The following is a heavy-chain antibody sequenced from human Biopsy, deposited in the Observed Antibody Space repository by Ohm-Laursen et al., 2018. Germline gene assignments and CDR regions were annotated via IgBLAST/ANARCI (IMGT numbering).Heavy chain of an antibody. Sequence: SLRLSCAAPGFIFDDYDMHWVRHAPGKGLEWVSRINRDSDTADYVDSVRGRFTISRDNARKTLFLQMNSLRPEDTALYYCVKDRGGARASFHYWGQGIRVAVSS. CDR2: INRDSDTA. D-gene: IGHD3-16*01. J-gene: IGHJ4*02. CDR3: VKDRGGARASFHY. CDR1: GFIFDDYD. V-gene: IGHV3-9*01.